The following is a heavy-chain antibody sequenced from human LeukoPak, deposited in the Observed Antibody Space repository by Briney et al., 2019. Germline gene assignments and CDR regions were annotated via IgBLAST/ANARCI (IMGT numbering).Heavy chain of an antibody. CDR2: INSDGSST. D-gene: IGHD3-22*01. V-gene: IGHV3-74*01. CDR3: ARALSPAGLYDSSGSKDWYFDL. J-gene: IGHJ2*01. CDR1: GFTFSSYW. Sequence: GGSLRLSCAASGFTFSSYWMHWVRQAPGKGLVWVSRINSDGSSTSYADSVKGRFTISRDNAKNTLYLQMNSLRAEDTAVYYCARALSPAGLYDSSGSKDWYFDLWGRGTLVTVSS.